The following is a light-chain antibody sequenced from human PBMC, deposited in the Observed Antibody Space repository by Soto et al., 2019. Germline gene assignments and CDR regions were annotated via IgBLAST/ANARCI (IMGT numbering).Light chain of an antibody. CDR2: EVS. CDR1: SSDVGGYNY. Sequence: QSALTQPASESGSPGQSITICCTGTSSDVGGYNYVSWYQQHPGKAPKLMIYEVSNRPSGVSNRFSGSKSGNTASLTISGLQAEDEADYYCSSYTSSRTGVFGTGTKLTVL. V-gene: IGLV2-14*01. J-gene: IGLJ1*01. CDR3: SSYTSSRTGV.